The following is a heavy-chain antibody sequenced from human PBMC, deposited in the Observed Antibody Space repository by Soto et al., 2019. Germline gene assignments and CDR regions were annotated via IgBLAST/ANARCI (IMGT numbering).Heavy chain of an antibody. V-gene: IGHV5-10-1*04. D-gene: IGHD2-2*03. CDR1: GYRFTSYW. J-gene: IGHJ5*02. CDR3: ARRKDMDNLVWLDT. CDR2: IDPSDSYT. Sequence: GESLKISCQASGYRFTSYWITWVRQMPGKGLEWMGRIDPSDSYTRYSPSFEGQVTISADRSITTAYLQWSSLKASDTAMYYCARRKDMDNLVWLDTWGQGTLVTVSS.